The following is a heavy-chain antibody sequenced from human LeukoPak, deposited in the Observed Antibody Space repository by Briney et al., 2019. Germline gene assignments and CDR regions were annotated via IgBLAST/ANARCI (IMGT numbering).Heavy chain of an antibody. CDR1: GFTFSSYA. D-gene: IGHD6-19*01. CDR2: ISAGGTT. J-gene: IGHJ4*02. V-gene: IGHV3-23*01. CDR3: AIYFGGWYEEY. Sequence: GGSLRLSCAVSGFTFSSYAMSWVRQAPGKGLQWVSTISAGGTTYYADSVKGRFTVSRDNSKNTLFLQMNSLRAEDTAVYYCAIYFGGWYEEYSGQRTLVTVSS.